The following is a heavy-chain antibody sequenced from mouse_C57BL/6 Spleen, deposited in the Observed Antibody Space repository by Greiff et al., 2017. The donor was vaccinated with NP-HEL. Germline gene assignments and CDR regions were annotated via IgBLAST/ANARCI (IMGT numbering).Heavy chain of an antibody. Sequence: VKLQESGAELVMPGASVKLSCKASGYTFTSYWMHWVKQRPGQGLEWIGEIDPSDSYTNYNQKFKGKSTLTVDKSSSTAYMQLSSLTSEDSAVYYCARDDYDVAWFAYWGQGTLVTVSA. CDR3: ARDDYDVAWFAY. CDR1: GYTFTSYW. V-gene: IGHV1-69*01. CDR2: IDPSDSYT. D-gene: IGHD2-4*01. J-gene: IGHJ3*01.